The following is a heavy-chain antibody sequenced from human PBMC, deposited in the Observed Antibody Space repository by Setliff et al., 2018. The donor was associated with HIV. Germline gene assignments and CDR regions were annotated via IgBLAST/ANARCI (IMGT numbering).Heavy chain of an antibody. CDR1: SYSISSVHS. V-gene: IGHV4-38-2*02. J-gene: IGHJ4*02. CDR3: AKEGGYCSGTTCFGFDY. Sequence: SSETLSLTCNVSSYSISSVHSWGWIRQPPGKGLEWIGTMHHSGNTHCKPSLKGRVTVSLDTSKQQLALNLRSVTAADTAVYYCAKEGGYCSGTTCFGFDYWGQGTLVTVSS. CDR2: MHHSGNT. D-gene: IGHD2-2*01.